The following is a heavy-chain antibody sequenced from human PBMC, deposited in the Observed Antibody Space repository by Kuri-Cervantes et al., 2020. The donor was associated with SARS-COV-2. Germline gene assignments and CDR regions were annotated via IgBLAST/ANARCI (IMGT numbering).Heavy chain of an antibody. CDR3: ATGPAAIVGGWFDP. Sequence: ASVKVSCKASGYTFTSYDINWVRQATGQGLEWMGWMNPNSGNTGYAQKFQGRVTMTRNTSISTAYMELGSLRSEDTAVYYCATGPAAIVGGWFDPWGQGTLVTVSS. V-gene: IGHV1-8*02. CDR2: MNPNSGNT. J-gene: IGHJ5*02. CDR1: GYTFTSYD. D-gene: IGHD2-2*01.